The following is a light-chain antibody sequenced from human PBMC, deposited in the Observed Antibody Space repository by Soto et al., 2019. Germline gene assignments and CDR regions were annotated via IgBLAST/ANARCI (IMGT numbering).Light chain of an antibody. J-gene: IGLJ2*01. CDR1: SSNIGAYND. V-gene: IGLV1-40*01. CDR2: DNS. CDR3: QSYESSLSGVV. Sequence: QSALTQPPSVSGAPGQWVTISCTGTSSNIGAYNDVPWYQQHPGTAPKLMIYDNSNRPSGVADRFSGSKSGTSASLAITGLQAEDEADYYCQSYESSLSGVVFGGGTKLTVL.